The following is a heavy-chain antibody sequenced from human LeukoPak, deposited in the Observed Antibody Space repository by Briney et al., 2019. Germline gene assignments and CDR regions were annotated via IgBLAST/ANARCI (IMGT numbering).Heavy chain of an antibody. CDR1: GGSFSGYY. D-gene: IGHD5-24*01. Sequence: SETLSLTCAVYGGSFSGYYWSWIRQPPGKGLEWIGEINHSGSTNYNPSLKSRVTISVDTSKNQFSLKLSSVTAADTAVYYCARAEEATPYFDLWGRGTLVTVSS. CDR2: INHSGST. V-gene: IGHV4-34*01. J-gene: IGHJ2*01. CDR3: ARAEEATPYFDL.